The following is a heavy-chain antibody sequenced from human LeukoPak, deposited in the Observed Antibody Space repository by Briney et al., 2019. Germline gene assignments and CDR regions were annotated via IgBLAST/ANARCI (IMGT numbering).Heavy chain of an antibody. CDR2: IYYSGST. J-gene: IGHJ5*02. Sequence: PSETLSLTCTVSGGSISSYYWSWIRQPPGKGLEYIGYIYYSGSTNYNPSLKSRVTISVHTSKNQFSLKLSSVTAADTAVYYCARLTGYSSESWFDPWGQGTLVTVSS. V-gene: IGHV4-59*01. CDR1: GGSISSYY. D-gene: IGHD3-9*01. CDR3: ARLTGYSSESWFDP.